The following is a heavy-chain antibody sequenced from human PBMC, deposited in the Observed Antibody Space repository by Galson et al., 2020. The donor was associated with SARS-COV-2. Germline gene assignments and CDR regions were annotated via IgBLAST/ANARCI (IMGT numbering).Heavy chain of an antibody. Sequence: SDTLSLTCTVSGLSLSSYYWRWLPQPPEKALEWFRYIYYSANTNYNPSLKSRVTISVDTSKNQFSLKLSSVTAADTAVYYCARESYDSSGYYLAYFDYWGQGTLVTVSS. CDR1: GLSLSSYY. D-gene: IGHD3-22*01. CDR2: IYYSANT. V-gene: IGHV4-59*01. J-gene: IGHJ4*02. CDR3: ARESYDSSGYYLAYFDY.